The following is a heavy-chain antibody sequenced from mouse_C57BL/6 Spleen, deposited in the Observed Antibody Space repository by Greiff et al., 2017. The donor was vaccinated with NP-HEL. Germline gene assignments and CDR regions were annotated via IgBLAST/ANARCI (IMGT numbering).Heavy chain of an antibody. CDR3: AREGYYSNFDY. J-gene: IGHJ2*01. CDR2: INPNNGGT. V-gene: IGHV1-22*01. D-gene: IGHD2-5*01. CDR1: GYTFTDCN. Sequence: VQLQQSGPELVKPGASVKMSCKASGYTFTDCNMHWVKQSHGKSLEWIGYINPNNGGTSYNQKFKGKATLTVNKSSSTAYMELRSLTSEDSAVYYCAREGYYSNFDYWGQGTTLTVSS.